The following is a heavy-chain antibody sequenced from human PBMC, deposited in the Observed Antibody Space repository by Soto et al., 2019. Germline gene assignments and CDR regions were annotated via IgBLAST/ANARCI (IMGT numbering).Heavy chain of an antibody. D-gene: IGHD3-9*01. J-gene: IGHJ5*02. CDR2: ISGSGGST. CDR3: AKDRLSHLSVYDILTGYYSDNWFDP. CDR1: GFPFSGDA. Sequence: GGSLRFSCPASGFPFSGDAMSWVRPARGQGRGWVSAISGSGGSTYYADSVKGRFTISRDNSKNTLYLQMNSLRAEDTAVYYCAKDRLSHLSVYDILTGYYSDNWFDPWGQGTLVTVSS. V-gene: IGHV3-23*01.